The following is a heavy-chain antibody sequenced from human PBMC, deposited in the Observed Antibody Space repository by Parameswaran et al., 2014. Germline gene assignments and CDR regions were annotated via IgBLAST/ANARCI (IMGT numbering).Heavy chain of an antibody. D-gene: IGHD2/OR15-2a*01. Sequence: WVRQAPGQGLEWMGWISAYNGNTNYAQKLQGRVTMTTDTSTSTAYMELRSLRSDDTAVYYCARGGFFFFYGMDVWGQGTTVTVSS. CDR2: ISAYNGNT. CDR3: ARGGFFFFYGMDV. V-gene: IGHV1-18*01. J-gene: IGHJ6*02.